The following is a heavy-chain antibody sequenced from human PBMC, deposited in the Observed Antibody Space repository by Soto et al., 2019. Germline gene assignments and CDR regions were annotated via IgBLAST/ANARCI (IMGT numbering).Heavy chain of an antibody. CDR2: IIPIFGTA. CDR3: ARRLDGSGSHTWLDP. D-gene: IGHD3-10*01. V-gene: IGHV1-69*06. CDR1: GGTFSSYA. J-gene: IGHJ5*02. Sequence: SVKVSCKASGGTFSSYAISWVRQAPGQGLEWMGGIIPIFGTANYAQKFQGRVTITADKSTSTAYMELSSLRSEDTAVYYCARRLDGSGSHTWLDPWGQGTLVTVSS.